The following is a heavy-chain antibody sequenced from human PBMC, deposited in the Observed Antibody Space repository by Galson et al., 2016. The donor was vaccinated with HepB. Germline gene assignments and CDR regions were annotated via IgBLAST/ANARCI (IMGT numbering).Heavy chain of an antibody. V-gene: IGHV1-24*01. J-gene: IGHJ6*04. CDR3: VTDNPFRTARRGEGPYGMYV. CDR2: FDPEDGEA. Sequence: SVKVSCKVSGYTLIGLSMHWVRQAPGKGLEWMGGFDPEDGEAKYAQKFQDRVTLTEDTSTDTGYMELRSVRSDDTAVYYCVTDNPFRTARRGEGPYGMYVWGEGTTVIVSS. D-gene: IGHD6-6*01. CDR1: GYTLIGLS.